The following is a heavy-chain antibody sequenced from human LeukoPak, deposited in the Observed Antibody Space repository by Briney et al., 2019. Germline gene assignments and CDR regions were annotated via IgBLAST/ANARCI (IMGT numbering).Heavy chain of an antibody. J-gene: IGHJ3*02. CDR3: ARESVENTYYDILTGYYNVGAFDI. CDR2: IYSGGST. D-gene: IGHD3-9*01. CDR1: GFTFSSYG. V-gene: IGHV3-66*01. Sequence: GGTLRLSCAASGFTFSSYGMSWVRQAPGKGLEWVSVIYSGGSTYYADSVKGRFTISRDNSKNTLYLQMNSLRAEDTAVYYCARESVENTYYDILTGYYNVGAFDIWGQGTMVTVSS.